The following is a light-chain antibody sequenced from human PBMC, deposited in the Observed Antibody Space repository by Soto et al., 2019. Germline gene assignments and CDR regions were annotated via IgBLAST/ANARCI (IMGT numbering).Light chain of an antibody. CDR1: QSVSSY. V-gene: IGKV3-11*01. J-gene: IGKJ4*01. CDR2: DAV. Sequence: ETVLTQSPATLSLSPGERATLSCRASQSVSSYLAWYQQKPGQAPRLLIYDAVNRATGIPARFSGSGSGTDFTLTIGRLKPEDAGVYYCQQRINWPLTFGGETRVEIK. CDR3: QQRINWPLT.